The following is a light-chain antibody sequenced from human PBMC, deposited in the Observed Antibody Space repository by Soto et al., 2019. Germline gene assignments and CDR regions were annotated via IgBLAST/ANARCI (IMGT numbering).Light chain of an antibody. J-gene: IGKJ5*01. Sequence: ENVLTLSPGTLSLSQGERATLSCRASQSISSSDLAWYQHRPGQAPRLLIYGASTRATGIPARFSGSGSGTEFTLTITSLQSDDFAVYYCQLYNDWPITFGQGTRLEI. V-gene: IGKV3-15*01. CDR3: QLYNDWPIT. CDR1: QSISSSD. CDR2: GAS.